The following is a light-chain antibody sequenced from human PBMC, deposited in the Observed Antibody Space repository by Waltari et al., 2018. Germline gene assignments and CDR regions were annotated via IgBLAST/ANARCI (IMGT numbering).Light chain of an antibody. CDR3: QQYYSTPLT. V-gene: IGKV4-1*01. CDR1: QSVLYSSNNKNY. J-gene: IGKJ4*01. Sequence: DIVMTQSPDSLAVSLGERATINCKSSQSVLYSSNNKNYLAWYQQKPGQPPKLLIYWASTRESGVPDRCSGSGSGTDFTLTISSLQAEDVAVYYCQQYYSTPLTFGGGTKV. CDR2: WAS.